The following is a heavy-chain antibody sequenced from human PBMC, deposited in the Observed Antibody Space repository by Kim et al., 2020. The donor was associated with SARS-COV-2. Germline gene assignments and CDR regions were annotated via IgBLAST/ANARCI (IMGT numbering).Heavy chain of an antibody. CDR3: AKNPDMYAQDFLDH. CDR2: IGSSGSNT. Sequence: GGSLRLSCAASGFIFSDYGMSWVRQAPGRDLEWVSGIGSSGSNTYYADSVKGRFTIYRDNDRDTLYLQMNSLRAEDTAIYFCAKNPDMYAQDFLDHWGQGSLGTVSS. CDR1: GFIFSDYG. V-gene: IGHV3-23*01. D-gene: IGHD2-15*01. J-gene: IGHJ4*02.